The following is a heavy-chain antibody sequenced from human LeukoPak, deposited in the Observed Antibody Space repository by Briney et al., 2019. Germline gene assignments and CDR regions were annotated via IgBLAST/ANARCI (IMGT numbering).Heavy chain of an antibody. CDR2: ISFNSGSI. CDR1: GFNFDDYA. Sequence: GGSLRLSCEGSGFNFDDYAMHRVRQAPGKGLEWVSGISFNSGSIGYADSVKGRFTISRDNAKKSLYLEMASLKTDDSALYYCTNGSPYHSGLDVWGQGTSVTVSS. J-gene: IGHJ6*02. CDR3: TNGSPYHSGLDV. D-gene: IGHD3-10*01. V-gene: IGHV3-9*01.